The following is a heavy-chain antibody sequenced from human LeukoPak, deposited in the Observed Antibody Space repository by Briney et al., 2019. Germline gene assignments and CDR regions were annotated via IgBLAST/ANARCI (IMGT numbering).Heavy chain of an antibody. J-gene: IGHJ4*02. CDR2: IYYTGST. CDR3: ARDPTY. V-gene: IGHV4-59*01. CDR1: GDSINSYY. Sequence: KASETLSLTCTVAGDSINSYYCTWIRQAPGKGLEWIGYIYYTGSTNYSPSLKSRVSISIDPSKNQFSLKLTSVTAADTAVYYCARDPTYWGQGILVTVSS.